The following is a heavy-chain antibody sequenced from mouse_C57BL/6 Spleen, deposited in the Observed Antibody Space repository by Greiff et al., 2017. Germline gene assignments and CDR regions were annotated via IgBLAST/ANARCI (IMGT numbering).Heavy chain of an antibody. CDR2: IHPSDSDT. J-gene: IGHJ4*01. V-gene: IGHV1-74*01. CDR1: GYTFTSYW. Sequence: VQLQQPGAELVKPGASVKVSCKASGYTFTSYWMHWVKQRPGQGLEWIGRIHPSDSDTNYNQKFKGKATLTVDTSSSTAYMQLSSLTSEDSAFYYCDISGCYTIPLYSMDYWGQGTSVTVSS. D-gene: IGHD2-12*01. CDR3: DISGCYTIPLYSMDY.